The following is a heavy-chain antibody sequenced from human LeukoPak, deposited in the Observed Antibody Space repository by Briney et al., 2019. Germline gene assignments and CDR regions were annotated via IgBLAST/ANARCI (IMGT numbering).Heavy chain of an antibody. Sequence: SETLSLTCGVYNGSFSGYYWTWIRQPPGKGLEGIGEIHRAGNTNYNPSLRGRVTISVDWSNNHVYLTLNSVTAADTAVYYCAASLWFGINPEYWGQGTLVTVSS. CDR2: IHRAGNT. CDR1: NGSFSGYY. CDR3: AASLWFGINPEY. V-gene: IGHV4-34*01. D-gene: IGHD3-10*01. J-gene: IGHJ4*02.